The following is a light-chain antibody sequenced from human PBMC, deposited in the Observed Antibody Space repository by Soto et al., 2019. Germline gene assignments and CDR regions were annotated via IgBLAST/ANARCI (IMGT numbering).Light chain of an antibody. CDR1: GGSIASGL. J-gene: IGLJ1*01. Sequence: NFMLTQPHSVSESPGRTVTISCTRSGGSIASGLVQWYQVRPGSGPTTVISEDNQRPSGVPDRIFASKSGNTASLTVSGLQADDEANYYCSSFKGTNSFVFGTGTKLTVL. V-gene: IGLV6-57*04. CDR3: SSFKGTNSFV. CDR2: EDN.